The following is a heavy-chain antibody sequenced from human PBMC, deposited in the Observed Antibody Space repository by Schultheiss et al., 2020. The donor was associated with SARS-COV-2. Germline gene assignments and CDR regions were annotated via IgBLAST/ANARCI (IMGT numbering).Heavy chain of an antibody. V-gene: IGHV4-59*08. CDR1: GDSISSYY. D-gene: IGHD4-17*01. J-gene: IGHJ4*02. Sequence: SETLSLTCTVSGDSISSYYWSWIRQPPGKGLEWIGEINHSGSTNYNPSLKSRVTISVDTSKNQFSLKLISVTAADTAVYYCARVNTVTLIDYWGQGSLVTVSS. CDR2: INHSGST. CDR3: ARVNTVTLIDY.